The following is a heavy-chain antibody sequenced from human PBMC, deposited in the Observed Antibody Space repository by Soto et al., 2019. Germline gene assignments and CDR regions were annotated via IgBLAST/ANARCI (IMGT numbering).Heavy chain of an antibody. CDR1: GYTFISYA. D-gene: IGHD3-9*01. V-gene: IGHV1-18*01. J-gene: IGHJ6*02. CDR3: ARDFLTRISWGSTTAQYSQYGMEV. Sequence: ASVKVSCKASGYTFISYALSWVRQAPGQGPEWIGRVSPYNGDTKYAQKFQGRVTITADTSTNTAYMDLRSLKSDDTAVYFCARDFLTRISWGSTTAQYSQYGMEVWGQGTTVTVPS. CDR2: VSPYNGDT.